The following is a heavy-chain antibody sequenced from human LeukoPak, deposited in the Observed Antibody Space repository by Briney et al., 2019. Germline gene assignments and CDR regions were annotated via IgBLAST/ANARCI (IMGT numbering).Heavy chain of an antibody. Sequence: SETLSLTCAVYGGSFSGYYWSWIRQPPGKGLEWIGEINHSGSTNYNPSLKSRVTISVDTSKNQFSLKLSSVTAADTAVYYCARQSNWNYPRPYYFDYWGQGTLVTVSS. J-gene: IGHJ4*02. D-gene: IGHD1-7*01. CDR2: INHSGST. CDR3: ARQSNWNYPRPYYFDY. V-gene: IGHV4-34*01. CDR1: GGSFSGYY.